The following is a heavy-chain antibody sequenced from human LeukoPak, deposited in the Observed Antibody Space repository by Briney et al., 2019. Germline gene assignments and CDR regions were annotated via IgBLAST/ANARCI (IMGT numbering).Heavy chain of an antibody. CDR2: IKSDGSSS. D-gene: IGHD4-23*01. CDR3: VRDLDLGGYSSFEY. J-gene: IGHJ4*02. CDR1: GFTFSSYFW. V-gene: IGHV3-74*03. Sequence: GGSLRLSCAASGFTFSSYFWMHWVRQAPGKGLVWVSRIKSDGSSSTYADSVKGRFTISRDSAKNSLYLQMNTLRAEDTAVYYCVRDLDLGGYSSFEYWGQGTLVTGAS.